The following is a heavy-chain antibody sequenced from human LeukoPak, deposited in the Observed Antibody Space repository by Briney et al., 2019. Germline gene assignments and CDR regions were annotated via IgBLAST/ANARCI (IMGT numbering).Heavy chain of an antibody. J-gene: IGHJ4*02. Sequence: GGSLRLSCAASGFTFSSYYMSWVRQAPGKGLEWVSYISSSGSTIYYADSVKGRFTISRDNAKNSLYLQMNSLRAEDTAVYYCATDILTGASGYWGQGTLVTVSS. CDR1: GFTFSSYY. CDR3: ATDILTGASGY. V-gene: IGHV3-11*01. D-gene: IGHD3-9*01. CDR2: ISSSGSTI.